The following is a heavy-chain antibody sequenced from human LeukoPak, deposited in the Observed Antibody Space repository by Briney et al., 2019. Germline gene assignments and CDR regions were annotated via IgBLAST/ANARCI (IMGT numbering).Heavy chain of an antibody. CDR2: ISPDSGGT. CDR1: GYTFTGYY. V-gene: IGHV1-2*02. Sequence: ASVKVSCKASGYTFTGYYIHWVRQAPGQGLEWMGWISPDSGGTNYAQKFQGRVTMTGDTSISTAYMELSRLRYDDTAVYYCAREVTIFGVVTAWGQGTLVTVSS. J-gene: IGHJ5*02. D-gene: IGHD3-3*01. CDR3: AREVTIFGVVTA.